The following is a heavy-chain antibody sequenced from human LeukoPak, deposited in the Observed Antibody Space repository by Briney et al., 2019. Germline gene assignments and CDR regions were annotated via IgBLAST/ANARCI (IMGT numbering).Heavy chain of an antibody. J-gene: IGHJ6*02. CDR1: GFPFTHYG. V-gene: IGHV3-33*01. Sequence: GGSLRLSCAASGFPFTHYGFHWVRQAPGKGLEWVTVIWSDGSKMYYADSVKGRFTISRDNSKNTVFLQMNSLRAEDTAIYYCARNLSLGSMDVCGQGTTVTVS. CDR2: IWSDGSKM. CDR3: ARNLSLGSMDV.